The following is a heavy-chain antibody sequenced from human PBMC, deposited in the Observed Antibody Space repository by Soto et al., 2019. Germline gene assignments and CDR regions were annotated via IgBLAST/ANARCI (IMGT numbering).Heavy chain of an antibody. D-gene: IGHD5-12*01. CDR1: GFTVSSNY. CDR3: ARGLYSGWHYFDY. J-gene: IGHJ4*02. V-gene: IGHV3-66*01. Sequence: GSLRLSCAASGFTVSSNYMSWVRQAPGKGLEWVSVIYSGGSTYYADSVKGRFSISRDNSKNTLYLQMNSLGAEDTAVYYCARGLYSGWHYFDYWGQGTLVTVSS. CDR2: IYSGGST.